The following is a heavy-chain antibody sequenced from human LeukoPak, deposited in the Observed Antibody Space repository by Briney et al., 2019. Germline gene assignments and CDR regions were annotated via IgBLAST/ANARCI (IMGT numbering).Heavy chain of an antibody. CDR1: GGSISSYY. CDR3: ARDYYDSSGYPPRGPYFDY. J-gene: IGHJ4*02. V-gene: IGHV4-59*01. D-gene: IGHD3-22*01. Sequence: SETLSLTCTVSGGSISSYYWSWIRQPPGKGLEWIGYIYYSGSTNYNPSLKSRVTISVDTSKNQFSLKLSSVTAADTAVYYCARDYYDSSGYPPRGPYFDYWGQGTLATVSS. CDR2: IYYSGST.